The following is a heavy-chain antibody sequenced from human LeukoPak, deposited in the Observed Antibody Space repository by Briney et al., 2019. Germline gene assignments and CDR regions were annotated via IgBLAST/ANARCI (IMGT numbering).Heavy chain of an antibody. V-gene: IGHV5-51*01. CDR2: IYPGDSDA. CDR1: GYSFTNYW. CDR3: ARRNSSWSYYFDY. J-gene: IGHJ4*02. D-gene: IGHD6-13*01. Sequence: GESLKISCKGSGYSFTNYWIGWVRQMPGKGLEWMRIIYPGDSDARYSPSFQGQVTFSADKPITTAYLQWSSLKASDTAMYYCARRNSSWSYYFDYWGQGTLVTVSS.